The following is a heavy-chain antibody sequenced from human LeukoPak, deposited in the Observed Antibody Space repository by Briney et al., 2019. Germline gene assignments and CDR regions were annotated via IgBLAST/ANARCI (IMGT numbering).Heavy chain of an antibody. J-gene: IGHJ4*02. Sequence: GGSLRLSCAASGFIFSSYAMSWVRQAPGKGLEWVSAISGSGGSTYYADSVKGRFTFSRDNSKNTLYLQMNSLRAEDTAVYYCAKVPHLDFWGGYYKGYYFDYWGQGTLVTVSS. V-gene: IGHV3-23*01. CDR1: GFIFSSYA. CDR2: ISGSGGST. CDR3: AKVPHLDFWGGYYKGYYFDY. D-gene: IGHD3-3*01.